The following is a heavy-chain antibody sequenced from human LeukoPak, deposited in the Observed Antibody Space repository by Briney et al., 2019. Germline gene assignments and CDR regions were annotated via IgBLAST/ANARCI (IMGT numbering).Heavy chain of an antibody. Sequence: PGRSLRLSCAASGFTFSSYAMHWVRQAPGKGLEWVSVISYDGINKFYAQSVKGRCTISRDNPKNTLYLQMNSLRPEDTAVYFCVRGPSAYTSEFDYWGQGTLVTVSS. V-gene: IGHV3-30-3*01. CDR3: VRGPSAYTSEFDY. J-gene: IGHJ4*02. D-gene: IGHD2-21*01. CDR2: ISYDGINK. CDR1: GFTFSSYA.